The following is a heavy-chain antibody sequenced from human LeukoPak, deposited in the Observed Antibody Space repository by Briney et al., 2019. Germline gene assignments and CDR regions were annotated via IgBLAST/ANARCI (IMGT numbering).Heavy chain of an antibody. D-gene: IGHD5-18*01. CDR1: GFTVSSNY. CDR3: ARRGHGYGSPFDY. J-gene: IGHJ4*02. Sequence: SGGSLRLSCAASGFTVSSNYMNWVRQAPGKGLEWVSMIYPNGNTFYTDSVKGRFTISRDNSKNTLDLQMSSLSAEDTAVYYCARRGHGYGSPFDYWGQGTLVTVSS. CDR2: IYPNGNT. V-gene: IGHV3-66*04.